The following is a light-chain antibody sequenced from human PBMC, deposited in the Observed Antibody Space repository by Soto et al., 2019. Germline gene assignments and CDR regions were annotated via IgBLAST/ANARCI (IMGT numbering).Light chain of an antibody. V-gene: IGKV3-15*01. CDR2: KAS. Sequence: ELVLTQSPATLSVSPGERVSLSCRASQTIDTNLAWYQQKPGQAPRLLIYKASTRARDIPARFIGGGSGTEFTLTIRRLQSEDFAVYFCHQYHNWLWTFGQGTKVEI. CDR3: HQYHNWLWT. J-gene: IGKJ1*01. CDR1: QTIDTN.